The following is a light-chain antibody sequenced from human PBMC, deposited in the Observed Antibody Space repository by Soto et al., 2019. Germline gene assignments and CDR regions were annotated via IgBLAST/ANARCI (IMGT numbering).Light chain of an antibody. J-gene: IGKJ1*01. CDR2: AAS. CDR1: QGIRND. Sequence: AIQMTQSPSSLSASVGDRVTITCRASQGIRNDLGWYQQKSGKAPKLLIYAASNLQRGVPSRFSGRGSGTDFTLTHSSLQPEDFATYFWLQDYHHPRTFGPGTRVEI. CDR3: LQDYHHPRT. V-gene: IGKV1-6*01.